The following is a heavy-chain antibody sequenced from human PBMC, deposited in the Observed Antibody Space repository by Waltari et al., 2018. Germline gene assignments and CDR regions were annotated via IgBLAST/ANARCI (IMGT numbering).Heavy chain of an antibody. V-gene: IGHV1-18*01. J-gene: IGHJ5*02. CDR2: ISADNGNT. CDR1: GSTFTSYG. Sequence: QVQLVQSGAEVKKPGASVKVSCTASGSTFTSYGISWVRQAPGQGLGWMGWISADNGNTNYAQKLQGRVTMTTDTSTSTAYMELRSLRSDDTAVYYCARDPAYCSSTSCYRYNWFDPWGQGTLVTVSS. D-gene: IGHD2-2*01. CDR3: ARDPAYCSSTSCYRYNWFDP.